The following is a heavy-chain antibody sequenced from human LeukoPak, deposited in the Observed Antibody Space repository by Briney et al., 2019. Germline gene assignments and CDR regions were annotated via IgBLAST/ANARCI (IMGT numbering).Heavy chain of an antibody. J-gene: IGHJ4*02. CDR1: GYTFTGYY. V-gene: IGHV1-18*04. D-gene: IGHD2-2*01. CDR2: ISVYNGNT. CDR3: ARGYCSSTSCYPRGY. Sequence: ASVKVSCKASGYTFTGYYMHWVRQAPGQGLEWMGWISVYNGNTNYAQKLQGRVTMTTDTSTSTAYMELRSLRSDDTAVYYCARGYCSSTSCYPRGYWGQGTLVTVSS.